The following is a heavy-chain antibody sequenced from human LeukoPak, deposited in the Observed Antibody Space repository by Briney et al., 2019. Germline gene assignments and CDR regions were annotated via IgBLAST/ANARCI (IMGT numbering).Heavy chain of an antibody. CDR1: GFTFSSYW. V-gene: IGHV3-7*01. CDR3: ARELWPGDY. Sequence: GRSLRLSCAASGFTFSSYWMGWVRQAPGKGLEWVANINQDGSEKNYVDSAKGRFTISRDNAKNSLYLQMNSLRAEDTAVYYCARELWPGDYWGQGTLVTVSS. J-gene: IGHJ4*02. D-gene: IGHD3-16*01. CDR2: INQDGSEK.